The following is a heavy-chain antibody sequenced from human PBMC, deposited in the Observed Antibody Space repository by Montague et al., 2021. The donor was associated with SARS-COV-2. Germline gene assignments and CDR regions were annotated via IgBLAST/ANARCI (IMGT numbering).Heavy chain of an antibody. Sequence: PELVKPTQTLTLTCTFSVFSLSTSGMCVSWIRQPPGKALEWFALIDWDDDKYYSTSLKTRLTIPTDTYKNQVVLTMTNMDPVDTATYYCARIPSLRYFDSSIISGQEQGYYYDCGDVWGQGTTVTGSS. D-gene: IGHD3-9*01. CDR2: IDWDDDK. V-gene: IGHV2-70*01. CDR1: VFSLSTSGMC. J-gene: IGHJ6*02. CDR3: ARIPSLRYFDSSIISGQEQGYYYDCGDV.